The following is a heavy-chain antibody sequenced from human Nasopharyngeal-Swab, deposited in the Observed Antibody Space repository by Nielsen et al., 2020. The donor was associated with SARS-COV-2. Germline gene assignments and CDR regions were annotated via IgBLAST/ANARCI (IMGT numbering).Heavy chain of an antibody. Sequence: ASVKVSCKASGYTFNNYYIHWVRQAPGQGLEWMGMINPGSGGTTYAQKFQGRVTMTRDTSTSTVFMDLSSLRSEDTGVYYCARRGRCSGSSCDMDVWGQGTTVTVAS. CDR1: GYTFNNYY. J-gene: IGHJ6*02. D-gene: IGHD2-2*01. V-gene: IGHV1-46*02. CDR2: INPGSGGT. CDR3: ARRGRCSGSSCDMDV.